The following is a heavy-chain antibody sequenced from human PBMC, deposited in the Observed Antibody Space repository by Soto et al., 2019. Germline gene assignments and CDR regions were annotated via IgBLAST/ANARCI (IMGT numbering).Heavy chain of an antibody. CDR3: SRGGSSGLAY. J-gene: IGHJ4*02. V-gene: IGHV3-74*01. D-gene: IGHD2-15*01. CDR2: INNDGRTT. CDR1: GFALSSYW. Sequence: EVQLVESGGGLIQPGGSLRLSCAASGFALSSYWMNWVRQSPGKGLVWVSHINNDGRTTNYANSVKGRFTISRDIAKNSLFLQLNSLRAEDTCIYYCSRGGSSGLAYWGQGTLVTVSS.